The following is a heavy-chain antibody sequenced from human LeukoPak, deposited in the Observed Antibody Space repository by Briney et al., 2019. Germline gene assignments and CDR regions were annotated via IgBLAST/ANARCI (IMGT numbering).Heavy chain of an antibody. CDR1: GFTFSSYG. CDR3: AKIGIAAAGTKLLIFDY. V-gene: IGHV3-23*01. Sequence: GGSLRLSCAASGFTFSSYGMSWVRQAPGKGLEWVSAISGSGGSTYYADSVKGRFTISRDNSKNTLYLQMNSLRAEDTAVYYCAKIGIAAAGTKLLIFDYWGQGTLVTVSS. D-gene: IGHD6-13*01. CDR2: ISGSGGST. J-gene: IGHJ4*02.